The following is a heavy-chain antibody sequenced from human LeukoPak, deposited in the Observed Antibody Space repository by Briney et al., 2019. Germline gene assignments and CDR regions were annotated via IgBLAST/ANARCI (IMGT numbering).Heavy chain of an antibody. J-gene: IGHJ4*02. CDR3: ASIGGGSDFDY. CDR1: GYTFTSYY. Sequence: ASVKVSCKASGYTFTSYYMHWVRQAPGQGLEWMGIINPSGGSTNYAQKFQGRVTMTRDTSTSTVYMELSSLRSEDTAVYYCASIGGGSDFDYWGQGTLVTVSS. CDR2: INPSGGST. D-gene: IGHD3-16*01. V-gene: IGHV1-46*01.